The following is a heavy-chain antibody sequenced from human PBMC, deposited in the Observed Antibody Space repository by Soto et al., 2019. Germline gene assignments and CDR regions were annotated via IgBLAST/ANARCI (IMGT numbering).Heavy chain of an antibody. J-gene: IGHJ4*02. V-gene: IGHV3-30-3*01. CDR1: GFTFSSYA. CDR3: ASYLDY. Sequence: QVQLVESGGGVVQPGRSLRLSCAASGFTFSSYAMHWVRQAPGKGLEWVAVISYDGSNKSYADSVKGRFTISRDNSKNTLYLQMNSLRAEDKAVYYGASYLDYWGQGTLVTVSS. CDR2: ISYDGSNK.